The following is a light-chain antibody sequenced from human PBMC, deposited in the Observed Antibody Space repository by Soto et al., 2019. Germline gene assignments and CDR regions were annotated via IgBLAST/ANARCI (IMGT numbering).Light chain of an antibody. Sequence: DIEVIQSPSSLSASVGDRVTITCRASLRISKYLNWYQQLPGKAPKLLIYGASSLQSGVPSRFSGSGSGTDFTLTIRCLQPEDSATYYCQQSHSTTLTFGGGTKLEI. CDR2: GAS. CDR3: QQSHSTTLT. CDR1: LRISKY. V-gene: IGKV1-39*01. J-gene: IGKJ4*01.